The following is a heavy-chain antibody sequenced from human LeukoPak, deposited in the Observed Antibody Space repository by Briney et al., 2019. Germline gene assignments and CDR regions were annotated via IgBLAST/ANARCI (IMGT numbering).Heavy chain of an antibody. CDR1: GYTFTSYG. D-gene: IGHD3-10*01. Sequence: GASVKVSCKASGYTFTSYGISWVRQAPGQGLEWMGWISAYNGNTNYAQKLQGRVTMTTDTSTSTAYMELRSPRSDDTAVYYCARDRSAMVRGVAFDYWGQGTLVTVSS. CDR3: ARDRSAMVRGVAFDY. CDR2: ISAYNGNT. V-gene: IGHV1-18*01. J-gene: IGHJ4*02.